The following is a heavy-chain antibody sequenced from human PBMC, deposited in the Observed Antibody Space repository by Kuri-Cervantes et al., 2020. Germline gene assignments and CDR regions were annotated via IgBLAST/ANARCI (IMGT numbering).Heavy chain of an antibody. V-gene: IGHV3-20*01. Sequence: GGSLRLSCAASGFTFDDYGMSWVRQAPGKGLEWVSGINWNGGSTGYADSVKGRFTISRDNAKNSLYLQMNSLRAEDTALYHCARGRMALLGVVAVLDYFDYWGQGTLVTSPQ. J-gene: IGHJ4*02. D-gene: IGHD2-15*01. CDR3: ARGRMALLGVVAVLDYFDY. CDR2: INWNGGST. CDR1: GFTFDDYG.